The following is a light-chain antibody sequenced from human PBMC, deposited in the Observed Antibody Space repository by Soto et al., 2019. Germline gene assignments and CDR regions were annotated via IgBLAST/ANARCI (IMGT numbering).Light chain of an antibody. Sequence: QSVLTQPPSASGTPGQRVSISCYGGSSNIGSNTVNWYQQLPGTAPKLLIYTNNQRPSGVPDRFSGSKSGTSASLAISGLQSEDEADYYCAAWDDSLNGPVFGGGTKVTVL. CDR2: TNN. CDR1: SSNIGSNT. J-gene: IGLJ3*02. V-gene: IGLV1-44*01. CDR3: AAWDDSLNGPV.